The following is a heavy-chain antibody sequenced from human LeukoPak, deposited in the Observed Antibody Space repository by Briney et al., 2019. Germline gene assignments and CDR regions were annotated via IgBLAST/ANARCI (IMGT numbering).Heavy chain of an antibody. V-gene: IGHV4-34*01. CDR1: GGSFSGYY. J-gene: IGHJ5*02. CDR2: INHSGST. D-gene: IGHD2-15*01. CDR3: ASLYCSGGSNWFDP. Sequence: KPSKTLSLTCAVYGGSFSGYYWSWIRQPPGKGLEWIGEINHSGSTNYNPSLKSRVTISVDTSKNQFSLKLSSVTAADTAVYYCASLYCSGGSNWFDPWGQGTLVTVSS.